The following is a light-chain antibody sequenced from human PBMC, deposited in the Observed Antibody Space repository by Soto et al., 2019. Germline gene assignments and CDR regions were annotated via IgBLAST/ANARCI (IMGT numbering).Light chain of an antibody. CDR1: QSISTW. Sequence: DIQMTQSPSTLSASVGDRVTITCRASQSISTWLAWYQQKPGKASKLLIYDASSLESGVPSRFSGSGSGTEFTLTISSLQPDDFATYYCQQYKNYLTFGPGTKVDIK. V-gene: IGKV1-5*01. CDR2: DAS. J-gene: IGKJ3*01. CDR3: QQYKNYLT.